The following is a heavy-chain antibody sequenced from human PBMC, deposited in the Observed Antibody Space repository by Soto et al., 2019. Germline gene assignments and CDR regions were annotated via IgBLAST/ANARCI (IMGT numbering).Heavy chain of an antibody. J-gene: IGHJ6*02. V-gene: IGHV3-30*18. CDR3: AKDLLGPGRAYGMDV. D-gene: IGHD7-27*01. Sequence: QVQLAESGGGVVQPGRSLRLSCAASGFTFSSYGMHWVRQAPGKGLERVAVISYDGSNKYYADSVRGRFTISRDNSKNTLYLQMNSLRAEDTAVYYCAKDLLGPGRAYGMDVWGQGTTVTVSS. CDR1: GFTFSSYG. CDR2: ISYDGSNK.